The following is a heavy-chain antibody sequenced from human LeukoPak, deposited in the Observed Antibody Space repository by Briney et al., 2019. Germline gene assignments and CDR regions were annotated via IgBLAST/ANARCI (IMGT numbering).Heavy chain of an antibody. CDR3: TTTGGRDGDF. Sequence: PGGSLRLSCAASGFTFDDYAMHWVRQAPGKGLEWVSGISWNSGSIGYADSVKGRFTISRDNAKNSLYLQMNSLRAEDTALYYCTTTGGRDGDFWGQGTLVTVSS. V-gene: IGHV3-9*01. J-gene: IGHJ4*02. D-gene: IGHD5-24*01. CDR1: GFTFDDYA. CDR2: ISWNSGSI.